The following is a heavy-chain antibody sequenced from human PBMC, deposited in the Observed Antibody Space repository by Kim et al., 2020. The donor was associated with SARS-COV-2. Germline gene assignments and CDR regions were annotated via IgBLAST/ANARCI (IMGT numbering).Heavy chain of an antibody. Sequence: SVKVSCKASGGTFSSYAISWVRQAPGQGLEWMGGIIPIFGTANYAQKFQGRVTITADESTSTAYMELSSLRSEDTAVYYCARAAVAGTPEYYYYGMDVWGQGTTVTVSS. CDR3: ARAAVAGTPEYYYYGMDV. CDR2: IIPIFGTA. CDR1: GGTFSSYA. J-gene: IGHJ6*02. D-gene: IGHD6-19*01. V-gene: IGHV1-69*13.